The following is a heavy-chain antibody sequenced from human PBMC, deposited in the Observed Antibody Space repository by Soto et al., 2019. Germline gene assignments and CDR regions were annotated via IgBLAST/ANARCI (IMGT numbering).Heavy chain of an antibody. CDR2: IYPGDSDT. CDR1: GYIFTLYW. Sequence: PGESLKISCKASGYIFTLYWIGWVRQMPGKGLEWMGIIYPGDSDTRYSPSFQGQVTISADNSISTASLQWSSLNASDTAVYYCARQSPTPGYYYFSYGMDVWGQGTTVTVSS. D-gene: IGHD4-17*01. J-gene: IGHJ6*02. CDR3: ARQSPTPGYYYFSYGMDV. V-gene: IGHV5-51*01.